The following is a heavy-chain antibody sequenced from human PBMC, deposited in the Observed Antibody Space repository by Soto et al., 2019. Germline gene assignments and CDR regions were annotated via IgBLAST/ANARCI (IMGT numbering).Heavy chain of an antibody. V-gene: IGHV4-31*03. CDR3: AREGRSAAPQAEFDL. D-gene: IGHD3-10*01. CDR1: GNSISTGAYY. Sequence: PSETLSLTCTVSGNSISTGAYYWSWLRQHPVKGLEWIGHIFYSGNTHYSPSLESRVTISVDTSKNQFSIKLTSVTVADTAVYYCAREGRSAAPQAEFDLWGKGTLVTVSS. J-gene: IGHJ4*02. CDR2: IFYSGNT.